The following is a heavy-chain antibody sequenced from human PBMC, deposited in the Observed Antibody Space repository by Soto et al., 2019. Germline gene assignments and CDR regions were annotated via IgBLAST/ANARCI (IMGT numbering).Heavy chain of an antibody. V-gene: IGHV3-9*03. D-gene: IGHD2-15*01. Sequence: GGSLRLSCAASGFTFDDYAMHLVRQAPGKGLEWVSGISWNSGSIGYADSVKGRFTISRDNAKNSLYLQMNSLRAEDMALYYCAKDGVFPVVAAHYYYSYMDVWGKGTTVTVSS. CDR2: ISWNSGSI. CDR3: AKDGVFPVVAAHYYYSYMDV. CDR1: GFTFDDYA. J-gene: IGHJ6*03.